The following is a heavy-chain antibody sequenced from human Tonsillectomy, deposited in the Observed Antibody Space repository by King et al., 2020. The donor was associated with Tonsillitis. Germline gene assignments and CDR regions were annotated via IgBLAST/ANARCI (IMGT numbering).Heavy chain of an antibody. CDR2: IGGSVGST. J-gene: IGHJ4*02. D-gene: IGHD2-8*01. CDR1: GFTFSSYA. Sequence: VQLVESGGGLVQPGGSLRLSCAASGFTFSSYAMSWVRQAPGKGLEWVSSIGGSVGSTYYADSVKGRFTISRDNSKNTLYLQMNSLRAEDTAVYYGAKSRVCARMVCLFDYWGQGTLVTVSS. V-gene: IGHV3-23*04. CDR3: AKSRVCARMVCLFDY.